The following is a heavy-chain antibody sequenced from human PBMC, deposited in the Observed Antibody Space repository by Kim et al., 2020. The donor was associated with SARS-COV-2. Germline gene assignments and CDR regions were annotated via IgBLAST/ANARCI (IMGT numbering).Heavy chain of an antibody. J-gene: IGHJ3*02. CDR3: ARGGDDSSGYQAFDI. D-gene: IGHD3-22*01. V-gene: IGHV4-34*13. Sequence: NPSLKSRVAISVDTSKNQFSLMLSSVTAADTAVYYCARGGDDSSGYQAFDIWDQGTMVTVSS.